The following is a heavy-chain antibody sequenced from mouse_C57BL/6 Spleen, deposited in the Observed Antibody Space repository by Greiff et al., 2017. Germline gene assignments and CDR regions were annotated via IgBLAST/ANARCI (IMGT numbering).Heavy chain of an antibody. Sequence: EVPLQESVAELARPGASVKLSCTASGFNIKNTYMHWVKQRPEQGLEWIGRIDPGNGYTKSAPKFQGKATITADTSSNTAYLQLSSLTSEDTSIYYGARSVLLWYFDVWGTGTTVTVSS. CDR2: IDPGNGYT. V-gene: IGHV14-3*01. CDR1: GFNIKNTY. CDR3: ARSVLLWYFDV. J-gene: IGHJ1*03. D-gene: IGHD2-12*01.